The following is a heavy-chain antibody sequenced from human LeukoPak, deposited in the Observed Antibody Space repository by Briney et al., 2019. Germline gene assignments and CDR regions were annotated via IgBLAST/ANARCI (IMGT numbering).Heavy chain of an antibody. CDR3: ARMPASRLAATGAWYFDL. CDR1: GFTFTTYS. D-gene: IGHD6-13*01. J-gene: IGHJ2*01. Sequence: PGGSLRLSCAASGFTFTTYSMNWVRQAPGKGLEWVSAISGSGETTYYADSVKGRFTISRDNSKNTLYLQMNSLRAEDTALYFCARMPASRLAATGAWYFDLWGRNTLVTVSS. V-gene: IGHV3-23*01. CDR2: ISGSGETT.